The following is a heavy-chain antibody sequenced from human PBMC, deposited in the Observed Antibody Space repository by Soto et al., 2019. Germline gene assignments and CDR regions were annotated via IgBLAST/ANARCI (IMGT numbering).Heavy chain of an antibody. V-gene: IGHV3-30*18. J-gene: IGHJ4*02. D-gene: IGHD5-18*01. CDR2: ISYDGSNK. Sequence: QVQLVESGGGVVQPGGPLEVSFEAFGFPFGSFGLHWFGQVPGKGLEWGAVISYDGSNKYYADPVKGRFTISRDNSKNTLYLQMNSLRAEDTAVYYCAKGSTAMTYFDYWGQGTLVTVSS. CDR1: GFPFGSFG. CDR3: AKGSTAMTYFDY.